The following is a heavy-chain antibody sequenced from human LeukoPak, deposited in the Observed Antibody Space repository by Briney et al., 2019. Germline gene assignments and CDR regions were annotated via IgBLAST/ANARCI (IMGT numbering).Heavy chain of an antibody. CDR3: ARGVTRKYYFDY. CDR1: GGSISSSSYY. CDR2: IYYSGST. D-gene: IGHD4-23*01. J-gene: IGHJ4*02. Sequence: PSETLSLTCTVSGGSISSSSYYWGWIRQPPGKGLEWIGSIYYSGSTYYNPSLKSRVTISVDTSKNQFSLKLSSVTAADTAVYYCARGVTRKYYFDYWGQGTLVTVSS. V-gene: IGHV4-39*07.